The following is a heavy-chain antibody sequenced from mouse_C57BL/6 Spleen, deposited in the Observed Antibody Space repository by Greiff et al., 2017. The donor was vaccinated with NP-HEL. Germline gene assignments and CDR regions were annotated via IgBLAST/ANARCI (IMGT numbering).Heavy chain of an antibody. CDR2: IDPEDGAT. CDR1: GFNIKDYY. J-gene: IGHJ2*01. V-gene: IGHV14-2*01. Sequence: VHVKQFGAELVKPGASVKLSCTASGFNIKDYYMNWVKQRTEQGLEWIGRIDPEDGATKYAPKFQGKATITADTSSNTPYLKLSSLASEDTAVDYCARRGYYFDCWGQGTTLTVSS. CDR3: ARRGYYFDC.